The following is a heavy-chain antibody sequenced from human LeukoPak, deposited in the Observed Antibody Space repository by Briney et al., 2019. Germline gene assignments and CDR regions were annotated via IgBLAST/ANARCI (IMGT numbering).Heavy chain of an antibody. V-gene: IGHV3-66*01. CDR3: ASFAGDRGY. CDR1: GFTVSSNY. CDR2: IYSDGRT. D-gene: IGHD7-27*01. J-gene: IGHJ4*02. Sequence: PGGSLRLSCAASGFTVSSNYISWFRQAPGKGLEWVSVIYSDGRTYYADSVKDRFTISRDNSKNTVYIQMNSLRVEDTAVYYCASFAGDRGYWGQGTLVTVSS.